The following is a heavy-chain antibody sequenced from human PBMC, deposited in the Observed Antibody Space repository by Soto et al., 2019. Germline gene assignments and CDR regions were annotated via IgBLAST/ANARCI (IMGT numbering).Heavy chain of an antibody. V-gene: IGHV3-23*01. Sequence: GGSLRLSCAVSGFMFSSYAMTWVRQAPGKGLEWVSSISGSGGSTYYSDSVRGRFTISRDNPKKMLYLEMNSLKGDDTAVYYCAKDGSWGDHYYFDNWGQGTLVTVSS. CDR1: GFMFSSYA. CDR2: ISGSGGST. D-gene: IGHD2-21*02. J-gene: IGHJ4*02. CDR3: AKDGSWGDHYYFDN.